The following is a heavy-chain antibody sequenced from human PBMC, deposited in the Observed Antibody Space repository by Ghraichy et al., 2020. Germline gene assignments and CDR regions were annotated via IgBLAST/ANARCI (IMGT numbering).Heavy chain of an antibody. D-gene: IGHD3-3*01. CDR2: IKQDGSEK. J-gene: IGHJ6*02. CDR3: AIDSYDFWSGYYYYYYGMDV. Sequence: GGSLRLSCAASGFTFSSYWMRWVRQAPGKGLEWVANIKQDGSEKYYVDSVKGRFTISRDNAKNSLYLQMNSLRAEDTAVYYCAIDSYDFWSGYYYYYYGMDVWGQGTTVTVS. CDR1: GFTFSSYW. V-gene: IGHV3-7*03.